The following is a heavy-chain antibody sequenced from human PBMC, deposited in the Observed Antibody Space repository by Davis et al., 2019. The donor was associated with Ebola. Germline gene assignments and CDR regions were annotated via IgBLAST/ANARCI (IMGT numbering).Heavy chain of an antibody. Sequence: ASVKVSCKASGYTFTSYDINWVRQATGQGLEWMGWMNPNSGNTGYAQKFQGRVTMTRNTSISTAYMELSSLRSEDTAVYYCAARRNVYYYYGMDVWGQGTTVTVSS. J-gene: IGHJ6*02. V-gene: IGHV1-8*01. CDR2: MNPNSGNT. CDR1: GYTFTSYD. CDR3: AARRNVYYYYGMDV.